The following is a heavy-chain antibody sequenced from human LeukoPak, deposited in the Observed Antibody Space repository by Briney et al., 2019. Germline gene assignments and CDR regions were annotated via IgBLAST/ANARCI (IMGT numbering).Heavy chain of an antibody. V-gene: IGHV1-69*13. CDR2: IIPIFGTA. J-gene: IGHJ4*02. CDR3: AREVRGNYYDSSGYEDY. CDR1: GGTFSSYA. Sequence: GASVKVSCKASGGTFSSYAISWVRQAPGQGLEWMGGIIPIFGTANYAQKFQGRVTITADESTSTAYTELSSLRSEDTAVYYCAREVRGNYYDSSGYEDYWGQRTLVTVSS. D-gene: IGHD3-22*01.